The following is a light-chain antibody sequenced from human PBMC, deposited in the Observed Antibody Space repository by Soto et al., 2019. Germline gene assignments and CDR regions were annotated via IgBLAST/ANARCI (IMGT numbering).Light chain of an antibody. CDR2: TAS. CDR1: QGISQY. V-gene: IGKV1-9*01. J-gene: IGKJ4*01. Sequence: DIQLTQSPSFLSASVGDRVAITCRASQGISQYVAWYQQKPGSAPKLLIYTASILQNGVPSRFSGTGSATGFTLTISSLQPEDFATYYCQQVNSYPLTFGGGTKLEIK. CDR3: QQVNSYPLT.